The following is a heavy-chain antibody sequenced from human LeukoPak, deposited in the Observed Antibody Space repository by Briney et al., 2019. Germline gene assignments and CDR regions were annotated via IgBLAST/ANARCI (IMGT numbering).Heavy chain of an antibody. V-gene: IGHV3-30*04. CDR3: ARDKFSSTGQYFQH. Sequence: PGGSLRLSCAASGFTFSSYAMHWVRQAPGKGLEWVAVMSYDGSNKYYADSVKGRFTISRDNSKNTLYLQMNSLRAEDTAVYYCARDKFSSTGQYFQHWGQGTLVTVSS. CDR1: GFTFSSYA. D-gene: IGHD2-2*01. CDR2: MSYDGSNK. J-gene: IGHJ1*01.